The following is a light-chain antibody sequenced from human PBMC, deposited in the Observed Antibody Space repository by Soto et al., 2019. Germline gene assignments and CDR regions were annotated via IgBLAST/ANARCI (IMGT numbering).Light chain of an antibody. CDR3: QQYYSYPRT. J-gene: IGKJ1*01. V-gene: IGKV1-8*01. CDR2: AAS. CDR1: QGISSY. Sequence: AIHLTQSPSSLSASTGDRVTITCRASQGISSYLAWYQQKPGKAPKLLIYAASTLQSGVPSRFSGSGSGTDFTLTISCLQSEDFATYYRQQYYSYPRTFGQGTKVDIK.